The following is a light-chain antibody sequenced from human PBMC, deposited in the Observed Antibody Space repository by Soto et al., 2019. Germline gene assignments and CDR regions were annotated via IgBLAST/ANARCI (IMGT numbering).Light chain of an antibody. CDR3: CSYAGSYSYV. J-gene: IGLJ1*01. V-gene: IGLV2-11*01. Sequence: QSVLTQPRSVSGSPGQSVTISCTGTSSDVGGYNYVSWYQEQPGKAPKLMIYDVSKRPSGVPDRFSGSKSGNTASLTIPGLQAEDEADYYCCSYAGSYSYVFGTGTKVTVL. CDR2: DVS. CDR1: SSDVGGYNY.